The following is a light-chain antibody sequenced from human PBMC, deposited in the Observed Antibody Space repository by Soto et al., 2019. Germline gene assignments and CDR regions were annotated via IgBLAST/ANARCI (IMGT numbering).Light chain of an antibody. V-gene: IGKV3-15*01. J-gene: IGKJ1*01. CDR2: GAS. CDR3: QQYSIWRT. Sequence: EIVMTQSSATLSLSPGERATLSCRASESVSNNLAWYQQKAGQAPRLLIYGASTRATGIPARFSGSGSGTEFTLTISSLQSEDFAVYYCQQYSIWRTFGQGTKVDIK. CDR1: ESVSNN.